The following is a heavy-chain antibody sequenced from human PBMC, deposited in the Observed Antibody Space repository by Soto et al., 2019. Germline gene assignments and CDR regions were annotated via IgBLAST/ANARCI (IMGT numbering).Heavy chain of an antibody. CDR1: GYTFTSYD. Sequence: ASVKVSCKASGYTFTSYDLNWVRQATGQGLEWMGWMNPNSGNTGYAQKFQGRVTMTRNTSISTAYMELSSLRSEDTAVYYCARGDIVVVPAAMTPSYYYYYMDVWGKGTTVTVSS. CDR2: MNPNSGNT. J-gene: IGHJ6*03. CDR3: ARGDIVVVPAAMTPSYYYYYMDV. V-gene: IGHV1-8*01. D-gene: IGHD2-2*01.